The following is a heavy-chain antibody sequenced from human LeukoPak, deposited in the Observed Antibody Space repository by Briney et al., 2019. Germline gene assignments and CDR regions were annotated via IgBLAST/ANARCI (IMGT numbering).Heavy chain of an antibody. CDR3: AGGPRGLAHDY. D-gene: IGHD6-19*01. CDR2: LYHSGST. Sequence: SETLSLTCTVSGGSISSYYWSWIRQPPGKGLEWIGSLYHSGSTNYNPPLNSRVTILVDTSKNQFSLKLTSVTAADTAIYYCAGGPRGLAHDYGAQGPRFPVPS. V-gene: IGHV4-59*08. J-gene: IGHJ4*02. CDR1: GGSISSYY.